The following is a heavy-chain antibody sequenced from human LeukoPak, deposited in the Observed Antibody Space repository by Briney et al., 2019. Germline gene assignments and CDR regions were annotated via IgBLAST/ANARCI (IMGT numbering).Heavy chain of an antibody. CDR2: INPSGGST. Sequence: ASVKVSCKSSGYTFTGYYMHWVRQAPGQGLEWMGWINPSGGSTSYAQKFQGRVTMTRDTSTSTVYMELSSLRSEDTAVYYCARDQSGGKEFDYWGQGTLVTVSS. CDR3: ARDQSGGKEFDY. CDR1: GYTFTGYY. J-gene: IGHJ4*02. V-gene: IGHV1-46*01. D-gene: IGHD2-15*01.